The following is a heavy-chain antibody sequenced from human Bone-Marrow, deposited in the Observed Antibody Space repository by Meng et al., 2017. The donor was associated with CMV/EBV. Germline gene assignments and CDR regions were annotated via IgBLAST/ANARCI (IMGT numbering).Heavy chain of an antibody. V-gene: IGHV1-69*05. Sequence: SVKVSCKVSGVTLSSYAFNWVRQAPGQGLEWMGGISTMIGPAKYAQKFQGRVTISTDESTSTVYMELSSLRSEDTAVYYSARSGGNPYYYDNSGWMDVWGQGTTVTVSS. CDR2: ISTMIGPA. D-gene: IGHD3-22*01. CDR3: ARSGGNPYYYDNSGWMDV. CDR1: GVTLSSYA. J-gene: IGHJ6*02.